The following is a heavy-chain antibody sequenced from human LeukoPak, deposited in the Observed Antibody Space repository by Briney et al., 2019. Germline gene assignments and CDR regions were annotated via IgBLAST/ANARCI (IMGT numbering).Heavy chain of an antibody. J-gene: IGHJ6*02. V-gene: IGHV1-46*01. CDR3: AAPRMMDV. Sequence: ASVTVSCTASGYTFTKYPMHWVRQAPGQGLEWMGIINPSGGSTSYAQKFQGRVTMTRDTSTSTVYMELSSLRSEDTAVYYCAAPRMMDVWGQGTTVTVSS. CDR1: GYTFTKYP. CDR2: INPSGGST.